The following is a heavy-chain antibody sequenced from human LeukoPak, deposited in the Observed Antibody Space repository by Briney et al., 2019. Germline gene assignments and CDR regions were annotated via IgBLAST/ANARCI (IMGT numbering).Heavy chain of an antibody. D-gene: IGHD1-14*01. CDR3: ARGVMLRRTKYYYYYYMDV. CDR1: GYTFTSYD. CDR2: MNPNSGNT. Sequence: ASVKVSCKASGYTFTSYDINWVRQATGQGLEWMGWMNPNSGNTGYAQKFQGRVTMTRNTSISTAYMELSSLRSEDTAVYYCARGVMLRRTKYYYYYYMDVWGKGTTVTVSS. J-gene: IGHJ6*03. V-gene: IGHV1-8*01.